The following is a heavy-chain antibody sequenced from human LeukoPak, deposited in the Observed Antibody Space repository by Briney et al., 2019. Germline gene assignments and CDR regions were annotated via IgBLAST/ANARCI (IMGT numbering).Heavy chain of an antibody. CDR2: IYYSGST. CDR1: GGSISSSSYY. Sequence: SETLSLTCTVSGGSISSSSYYWGCIRQPPGKGLEWIGNIYYSGSTYYNPSLKSRVTISVDTSKNQFSLNLSSVTAADTAVYYCARESDTAMVTDYWGQGTLVTVSS. D-gene: IGHD5-18*01. V-gene: IGHV4-39*07. CDR3: ARESDTAMVTDY. J-gene: IGHJ4*02.